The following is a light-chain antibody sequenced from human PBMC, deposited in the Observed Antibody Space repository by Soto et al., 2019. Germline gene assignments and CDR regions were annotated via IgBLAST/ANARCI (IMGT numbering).Light chain of an antibody. V-gene: IGLV1-40*01. Sequence: AVVTQPPSVSGAPGQRVTISCTGSSSNIGAGYDVNWYKQLPGTAPKLLIFGDTNRPSGVPDRFSCSKSGTSDSLAITGLQAADEADYYCQSSDSRLSGSDVFGTGTKLTVL. CDR1: SSNIGAGYD. J-gene: IGLJ1*01. CDR3: QSSDSRLSGSDV. CDR2: GDT.